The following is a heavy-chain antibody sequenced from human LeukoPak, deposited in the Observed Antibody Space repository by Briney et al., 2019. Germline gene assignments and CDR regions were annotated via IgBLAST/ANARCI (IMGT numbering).Heavy chain of an antibody. V-gene: IGHV3-21*01. CDR3: ARTGSGYYIDY. J-gene: IGHJ4*02. Sequence: GGSLRLSCAASGITFSSYSMNWVRQAPGKGLEWVSYISSSSSYMYYADSVKGRFTISRDNAKNSLYLQMNSLRAEDTAVYYCARTGSGYYIDYWGQGTLVTVSS. CDR1: GITFSSYS. CDR2: ISSSSSYM. D-gene: IGHD3-22*01.